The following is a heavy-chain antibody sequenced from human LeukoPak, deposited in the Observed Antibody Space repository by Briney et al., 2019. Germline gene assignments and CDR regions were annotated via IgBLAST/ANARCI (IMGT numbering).Heavy chain of an antibody. J-gene: IGHJ4*02. Sequence: ASVKVSCKASGYTFTSHHINWVRQAAGQGLEWMGWMNPDTGNTAYAQKFQARVTLTWDTPISTAYMELGSLRSEDTAVYYCARGRPTNLGGIYWGQGTLVAVSS. V-gene: IGHV1-8*01. CDR1: GYTFTSHH. CDR3: ARGRPTNLGGIY. D-gene: IGHD7-27*01. CDR2: MNPDTGNT.